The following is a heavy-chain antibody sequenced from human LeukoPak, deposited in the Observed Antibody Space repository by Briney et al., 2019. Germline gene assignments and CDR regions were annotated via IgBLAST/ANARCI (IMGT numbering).Heavy chain of an antibody. CDR1: GFTFSNYW. Sequence: GGSLRLSCAASGFTFSNYWMNWVRQAPGKGLEWVAKIKEDGSEKYYVDSVKGRFAISRDNAKNSLYLQMNSLRAEDTAVYYCTRGSSVSGWGQGTLVTVSS. V-gene: IGHV3-7*01. D-gene: IGHD3-10*01. J-gene: IGHJ4*02. CDR2: IKEDGSEK. CDR3: TRGSSVSG.